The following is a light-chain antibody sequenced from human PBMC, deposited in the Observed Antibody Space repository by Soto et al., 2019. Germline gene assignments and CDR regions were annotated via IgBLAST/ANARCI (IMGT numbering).Light chain of an antibody. CDR3: QQSYSTPLT. CDR2: AAY. Sequence: DIQMTQSPSTLSGSVGERVTIICWASQSISSYLNWYQQKPGKAPKLLIYAAYSLQSGVPSRFSGSGSGTDFTLTISSLQPEDFATYYCQQSYSTPLTVGEGTQVEIK. V-gene: IGKV1-39*01. CDR1: QSISSY. J-gene: IGKJ4*01.